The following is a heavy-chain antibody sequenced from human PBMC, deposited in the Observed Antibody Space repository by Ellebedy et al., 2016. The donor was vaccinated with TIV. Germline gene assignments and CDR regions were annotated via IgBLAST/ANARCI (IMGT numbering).Heavy chain of an antibody. CDR3: ARHGRGITMVRGYYYGMDV. Sequence: GESLKISCKGSGYSFTSYWIGWVRQMPGKGLEWMGIIYPGDSDTKYSPSFQGQVTISVDKSISTAYLQWSSLKASDTAMYYCARHGRGITMVRGYYYGMDVWGQGTTVTVSS. CDR2: IYPGDSDT. V-gene: IGHV5-51*01. CDR1: GYSFTSYW. J-gene: IGHJ6*02. D-gene: IGHD3-10*01.